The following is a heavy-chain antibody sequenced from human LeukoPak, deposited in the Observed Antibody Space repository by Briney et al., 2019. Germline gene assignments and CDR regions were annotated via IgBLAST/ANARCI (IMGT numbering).Heavy chain of an antibody. CDR1: GFTFGDYA. D-gene: IGHD5-18*01. V-gene: IGHV3-49*03. Sequence: GGSLRLSCTASGFTFGDYAMSWFRQAPGKGLEWVGFIRSKAYGGTTEYAASVKGRFTISRDDSKSIAYLQMNSLKTEDTAVYYCTSVNGYSYGPVDYWGQGTLVTVSS. CDR2: IRSKAYGGTT. CDR3: TSVNGYSYGPVDY. J-gene: IGHJ4*02.